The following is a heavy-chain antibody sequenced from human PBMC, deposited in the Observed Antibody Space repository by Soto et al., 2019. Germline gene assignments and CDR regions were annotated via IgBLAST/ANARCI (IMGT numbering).Heavy chain of an antibody. D-gene: IGHD3-10*01. J-gene: IGHJ4*02. Sequence: QVQLQELGPGLVKPSETLSLTCTVSGGSITSYYWTWIRQPPGKGLEWIGYIYSSGSTNYNPSLKSRVTISVDTSKNQFSLKLNSVTAADTAVYYCARDGSGRPATYWGQGTLVTVSS. V-gene: IGHV4-59*01. CDR1: GGSITSYY. CDR3: ARDGSGRPATY. CDR2: IYSSGST.